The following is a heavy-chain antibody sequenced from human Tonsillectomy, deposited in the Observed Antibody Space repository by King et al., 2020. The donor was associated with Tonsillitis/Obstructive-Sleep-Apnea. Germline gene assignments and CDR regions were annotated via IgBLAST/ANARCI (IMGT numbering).Heavy chain of an antibody. V-gene: IGHV4-59*01. D-gene: IGHD3-22*01. CDR1: GGSISSYY. CDR3: ARDKGSGYYYSIDY. CDR2: IYYSGST. Sequence: QLQESGPGLVKPSETLSLTCTVSGGSISSYYWSWIRQPPGKGLEWIGYIYYSGSTNYNPSLKSRVTISVDTSKNQFSLKLSSVTAADTAVYYCARDKGSGYYYSIDYWGQGTLVTASS. J-gene: IGHJ4*02.